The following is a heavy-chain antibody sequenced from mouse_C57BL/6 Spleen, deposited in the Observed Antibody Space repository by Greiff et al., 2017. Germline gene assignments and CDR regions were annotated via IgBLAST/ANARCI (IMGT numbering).Heavy chain of an antibody. CDR1: GYSFTGYY. V-gene: IGHV1-42*01. J-gene: IGHJ3*01. CDR3: ASGGQLRLPFAY. Sequence: VQLQQSGPELVKPGASVKISCKASGYSFTGYYMNWVKQSPEKSLEWIGEINPSTGGTTHNQKFKAKATLTVDKSSSTAYMQLKSPTSEDSAVYYCASGGQLRLPFAYWGQGTLVTVSA. CDR2: INPSTGGT. D-gene: IGHD3-2*02.